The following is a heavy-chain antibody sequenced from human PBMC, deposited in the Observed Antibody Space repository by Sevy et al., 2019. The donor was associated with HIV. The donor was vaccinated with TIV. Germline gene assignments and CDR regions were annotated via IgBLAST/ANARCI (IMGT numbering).Heavy chain of an antibody. V-gene: IGHV3-23*01. D-gene: IGHD3-16*02. CDR1: GFTFSSYA. CDR3: AKDISFDYVWECYQDY. J-gene: IGHJ4*02. CDR2: ISGRGGST. Sequence: GGSLRLSCAASGFTFSSYAMSWVRQAPGKGLEWVSAISGRGGSTYYADSVKGRFTISRDNSKNTLYLQMNSLRAEDTAVYYCAKDISFDYVWECYQDYWGQGTLVTVSS.